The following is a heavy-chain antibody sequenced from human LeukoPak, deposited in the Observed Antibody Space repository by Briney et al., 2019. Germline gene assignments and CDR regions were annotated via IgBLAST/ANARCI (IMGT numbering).Heavy chain of an antibody. Sequence: PSETLYLTCVVSGYSISSGYHWGWIRQPPGKGLEWIGSVYRSGTTYYDPSLKSRVTISVDTSKNQISLKVRSVTAADTAMYYCARENWVFDYWGQGILVTVSS. J-gene: IGHJ4*02. V-gene: IGHV4-38-2*02. CDR1: GYSISSGYH. CDR2: VYRSGTT. D-gene: IGHD7-27*01. CDR3: ARENWVFDY.